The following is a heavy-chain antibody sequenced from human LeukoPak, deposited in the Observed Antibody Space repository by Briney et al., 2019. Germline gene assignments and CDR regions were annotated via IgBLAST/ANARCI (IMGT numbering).Heavy chain of an antibody. CDR1: GGSFSGYY. Sequence: LSLTCAVYGGSFSGYYWSWIRQPPGKGLEWVSYISSSGSTIYYADSVKGRFTISRDNAKNSLYLQMNSLRAEDTAVYYCARGGAMVLSDYWGQGTLVTVSS. V-gene: IGHV3-11*01. CDR3: ARGGAMVLSDY. D-gene: IGHD4/OR15-4a*01. CDR2: ISSSGSTI. J-gene: IGHJ4*02.